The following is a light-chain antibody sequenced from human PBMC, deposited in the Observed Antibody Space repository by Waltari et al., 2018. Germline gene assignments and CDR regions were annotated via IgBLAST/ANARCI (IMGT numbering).Light chain of an antibody. CDR2: GAS. Sequence: EIVLTQSPGTLSLSPGERATLSCRASQSVCSSYLAWYQQKPGQAPRLLIYGASSRATGIPDRFSGSDSGTDFTLTISRLEPEDFAVYYCQQYGSSPPTFGQGTRVEIK. V-gene: IGKV3-20*01. CDR1: QSVCSSY. CDR3: QQYGSSPPT. J-gene: IGKJ1*01.